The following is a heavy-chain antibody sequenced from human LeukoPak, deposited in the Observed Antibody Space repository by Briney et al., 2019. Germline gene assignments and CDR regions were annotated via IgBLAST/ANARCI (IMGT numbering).Heavy chain of an antibody. J-gene: IGHJ5*02. D-gene: IGHD2-2*01. CDR3: ARGKDIVVVPAAIVRWFDP. CDR1: GFTFNSYA. CDR2: ISGGGGGT. Sequence: GGSLRLSCAASGFTFNSYALTWVRQAPGKGLEWVSVISGGGGGTYYAESVKGRFTISRDNAKNSLYLQMNSLRAEDTAVYYCARGKDIVVVPAAIVRWFDPWGQGTLVTVSS. V-gene: IGHV3-23*01.